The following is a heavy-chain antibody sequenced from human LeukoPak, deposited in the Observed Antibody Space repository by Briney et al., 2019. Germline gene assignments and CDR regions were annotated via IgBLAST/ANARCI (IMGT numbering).Heavy chain of an antibody. J-gene: IGHJ4*02. CDR1: GFTLSSYW. CDR2: IKQDGSEK. V-gene: IGHV3-7*01. CDR3: ARTSGTGWSH. Sequence: GGSLRLSCVASGFTLSSYWMSWVRQAPGKGLEWVANIKQDGSEKYYVDSVKGRFGISRDNAKNSLYLQMDSLRAEDTAVYYCARTSGTGWSHWGQGTLVTVSS. D-gene: IGHD3-9*01.